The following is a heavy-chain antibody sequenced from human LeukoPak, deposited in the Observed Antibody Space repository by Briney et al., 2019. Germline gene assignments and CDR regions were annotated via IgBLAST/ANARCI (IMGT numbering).Heavy chain of an antibody. J-gene: IGHJ4*02. D-gene: IGHD3-22*01. Sequence: GGSLRLSCAASGFTFSSYAMSWVRQAPGKGLEWVANIKKDGSEKYYVDSVKGRFTISRDNAKNTLYRQMNSLRAEDTAVYYCARSQYDSSSPDYWGQGTLVTVSS. CDR1: GFTFSSYA. CDR2: IKKDGSEK. CDR3: ARSQYDSSSPDY. V-gene: IGHV3-7*01.